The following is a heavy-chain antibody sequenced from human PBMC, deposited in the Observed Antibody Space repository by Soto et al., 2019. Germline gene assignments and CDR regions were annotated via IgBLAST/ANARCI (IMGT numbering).Heavy chain of an antibody. CDR3: ARSTDYYYGMDV. CDR2: TYYRSKWYN. J-gene: IGHJ6*02. Sequence: PSRTLSLPCAISGDSVSSNSGASNWIRQSPSRGLEWLGRTYYRSKWYNDYAVSVKSPITINPDTSKNQFSLQLNSVTPEDTAVYYCARSTDYYYGMDVWGQGTTVTVSS. CDR1: GDSVSSNSGA. V-gene: IGHV6-1*01.